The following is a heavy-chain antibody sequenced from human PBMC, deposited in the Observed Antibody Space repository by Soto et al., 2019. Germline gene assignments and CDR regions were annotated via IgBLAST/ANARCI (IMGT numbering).Heavy chain of an antibody. CDR2: INPSGGST. J-gene: IGHJ6*02. Sequence: ASVKVSCKASGYTFTSYYMHWVRQAPGQGREWMGIINPSGGSTRXXXXXXXXXXXXXXXXXXTVYMELSSLRSEDTAVYYCARELHGGSYGMDVWGQGTTVTVSS. CDR3: ARELHGGSYGMDV. V-gene: IGHV1-46*01. CDR1: GYTFTSYY.